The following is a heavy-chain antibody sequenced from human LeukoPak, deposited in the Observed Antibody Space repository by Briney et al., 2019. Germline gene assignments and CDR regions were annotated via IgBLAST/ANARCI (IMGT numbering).Heavy chain of an antibody. V-gene: IGHV4-34*01. CDR3: ARTGYYYDSSGYYPDWFDP. D-gene: IGHD3-22*01. J-gene: IGHJ5*02. CDR1: GVSFSDYF. CDR2: ISHGGNT. Sequence: KPSETLSLTCAVYGVSFSDYFWNWIRQPPGKGLEWMGDISHGGNTQYNPSLKSRVTISVDTSKNQFSLKLSSVTAADTAVYYCARTGYYYDSSGYYPDWFDPWGQGTLVTVSS.